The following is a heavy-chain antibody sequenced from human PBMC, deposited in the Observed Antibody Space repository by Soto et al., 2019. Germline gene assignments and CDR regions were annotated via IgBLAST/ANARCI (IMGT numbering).Heavy chain of an antibody. Sequence: QVQLVQSGAEVKKPGASVKVACKASGYTFTTYAMHWVRQAPGQRLEWMGWINAGNGHKKYSQKFQGRVTFTRDTSANTAYMELSRLSSEDTAVYYCARPQQWLVGGFDYWGQGTLVTVSS. CDR1: GYTFTTYA. CDR2: INAGNGHK. CDR3: ARPQQWLVGGFDY. J-gene: IGHJ4*02. V-gene: IGHV1-3*01. D-gene: IGHD6-19*01.